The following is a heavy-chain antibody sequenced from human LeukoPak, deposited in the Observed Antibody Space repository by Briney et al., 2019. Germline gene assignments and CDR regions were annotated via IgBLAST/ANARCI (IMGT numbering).Heavy chain of an antibody. V-gene: IGHV4-31*03. CDR2: IYYSGST. CDR1: GGSISSSSSYY. J-gene: IGHJ5*02. CDR3: ARDEITNKAYDP. Sequence: PSETLSLTCTVSGGSISSSSSYYWDWIRQSPGKGLEWIGYIYYSGSTYYNPSLKSRVTISVDTSKNQFSLKLSSVTAADTAVYYCARDEITNKAYDPWGQGTLVTVSS. D-gene: IGHD3-16*01.